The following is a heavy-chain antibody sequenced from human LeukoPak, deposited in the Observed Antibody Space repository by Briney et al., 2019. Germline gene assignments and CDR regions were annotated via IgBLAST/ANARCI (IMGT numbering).Heavy chain of an antibody. Sequence: GGSLRLSCTSSGFTFANAWMNWVRQAPGKGLEWVGRIKSDADGGTTDYAAPVKGRFTISRDNSKNTLYLQMNSLKTEDTAVYYCTTITMPLVHPDYWGQGTLVTVSS. V-gene: IGHV3-15*01. CDR1: GFTFANAW. CDR3: TTITMPLVHPDY. D-gene: IGHD3-10*01. CDR2: IKSDADGGTT. J-gene: IGHJ4*02.